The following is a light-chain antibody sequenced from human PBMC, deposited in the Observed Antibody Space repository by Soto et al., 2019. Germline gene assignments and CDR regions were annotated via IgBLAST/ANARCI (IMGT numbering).Light chain of an antibody. V-gene: IGLV2-14*01. CDR3: SSYTSSSTLWV. CDR1: SSDVGGYNY. Sequence: QSALTQPASVSGFPGQSSTISCTGTSSDVGGYNYVSWYQQHPGKAPKLMIYDVSNRPSGVSNRFSGSKSGNTASLTISGLQAEDEADYYCSSYTSSSTLWVFGTGTKVTVL. J-gene: IGLJ1*01. CDR2: DVS.